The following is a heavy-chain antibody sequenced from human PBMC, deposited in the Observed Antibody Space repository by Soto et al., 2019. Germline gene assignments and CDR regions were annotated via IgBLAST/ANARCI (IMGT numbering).Heavy chain of an antibody. Sequence: SQTLSLTCAISGDSVSSNSAAWNLIRQSPSRGLEWLGRTYYRSKWYNDYAVSVKSRITINPDTSKNQFSLQLNSVTPEDTAVYYCARAPYCSGGSCYYENWFDPWGQGTLVTVSS. V-gene: IGHV6-1*01. J-gene: IGHJ5*02. CDR1: GDSVSSNSAA. D-gene: IGHD2-15*01. CDR2: TYYRSKWYN. CDR3: ARAPYCSGGSCYYENWFDP.